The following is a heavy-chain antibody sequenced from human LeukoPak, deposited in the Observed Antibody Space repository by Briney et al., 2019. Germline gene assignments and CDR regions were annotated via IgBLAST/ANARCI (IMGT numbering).Heavy chain of an antibody. J-gene: IGHJ5*02. Sequence: GESLKISCKGSGYSFPNYWIGWVHQMPGKGLEWMGIIYPDDSHTRYSPSFQDQVTISVDKSISTAYLQWSSLKASDTAMYYCARGPYAYTSSATLGSYNWFDPWGQGSLVTVSS. V-gene: IGHV5-51*07. CDR2: IYPDDSHT. CDR3: ARGPYAYTSSATLGSYNWFDP. CDR1: GYSFPNYW. D-gene: IGHD2-2*02.